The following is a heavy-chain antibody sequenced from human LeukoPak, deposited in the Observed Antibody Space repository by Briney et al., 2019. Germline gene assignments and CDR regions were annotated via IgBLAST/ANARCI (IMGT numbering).Heavy chain of an antibody. CDR3: AKGLGGYCYY. CDR1: GFTFSSYD. Sequence: ESLRLSCAASGFTFSSYDMSWVRQPPGKGLQWVSAISGSGGSTYYADSLKGRFTISKDNSKNTLYLQMNSRRAEDTALYYGAKGLGGYCYYWGQGNLVTVSS. CDR2: ISGSGGST. V-gene: IGHV3-23*01. J-gene: IGHJ4*03.